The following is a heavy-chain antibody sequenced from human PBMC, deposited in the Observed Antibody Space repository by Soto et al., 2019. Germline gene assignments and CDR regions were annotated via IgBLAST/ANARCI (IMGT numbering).Heavy chain of an antibody. J-gene: IGHJ5*02. CDR1: GFSLDTSGLG. V-gene: IGHV2-5*01. D-gene: IGHD3-10*01. CDR3: ADANSSSGTGSYAS. CDR2: IYLNDDK. Sequence: SGPTLVNPTQSFTLTCAFSGFSLDTSGLGVAWIRQPPGKALESLALIYLNDDKSYSPSLKSRLTTSKDTSKNQVVLTLTTKDPVDTATQYGADANSSSGTGSYASWGQGALVTVSS.